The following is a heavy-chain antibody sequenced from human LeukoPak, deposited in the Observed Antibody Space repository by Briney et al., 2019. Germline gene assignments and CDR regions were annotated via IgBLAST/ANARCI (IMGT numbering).Heavy chain of an antibody. Sequence: SENLSLTCTVSGGSISSYYWSWIRQPAGKGLEWIGRIYSSGVTHYNPSLDSRVTMSVEPSKNQFSLKLRSVTAADTAMYYCAREWTGYCNGGSCPFHMDIWGKGTTVSVSS. V-gene: IGHV4-4*07. CDR1: GGSISSYY. D-gene: IGHD2-15*01. CDR3: AREWTGYCNGGSCPFHMDI. J-gene: IGHJ6*03. CDR2: IYSSGVT.